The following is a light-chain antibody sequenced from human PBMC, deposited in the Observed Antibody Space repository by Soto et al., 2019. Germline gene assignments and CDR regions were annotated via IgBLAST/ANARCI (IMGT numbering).Light chain of an antibody. CDR1: KSDIGVYDF. CDR3: QSYDSGLSGHWV. Sequence: QSALTQPPSASGSPGQSVTISCTGTKSDIGVYDFVSWYQHHPGKAPRLIIYEVVQRPSGVPDRFSGSKSGNTASLTVSGLQAADEADYYCQSYDSGLSGHWVFGGGTKLTVL. V-gene: IGLV2-8*01. CDR2: EVV. J-gene: IGLJ3*02.